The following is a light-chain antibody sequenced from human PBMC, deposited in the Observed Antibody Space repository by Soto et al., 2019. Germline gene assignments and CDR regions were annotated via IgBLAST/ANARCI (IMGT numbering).Light chain of an antibody. J-gene: IGKJ5*01. CDR3: QQYNNWPPIT. V-gene: IGKV3D-15*01. CDR1: HTVRNN. CDR2: GAS. Sequence: EFVLTQSPGTLSLSPGERATLSCRASHTVRNNYLAWYQQKPGQAPRLLIYGASTRATGIPARFSGSGSGTEFTLTISSLQSEDFAVYYCQQYNNWPPITFGQGTRLEIK.